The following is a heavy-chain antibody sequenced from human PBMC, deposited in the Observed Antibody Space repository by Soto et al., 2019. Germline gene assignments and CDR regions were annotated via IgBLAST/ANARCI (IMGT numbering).Heavy chain of an antibody. V-gene: IGHV3-30-3*02. CDR1: GFTFSSYA. CDR3: AKRAYSGSYYSAFDS. Sequence: GGSLRLSCAASGFTFSSYAMHWVRQAPGKGLEWVAVISYDGSNKYYADSVKGRFTISRDNSKNTLYLQMNSLTAEDTSVYYCAKRAYSGSYYSAFDSWGQGTMVTVSS. CDR2: ISYDGSNK. J-gene: IGHJ3*02. D-gene: IGHD1-26*01.